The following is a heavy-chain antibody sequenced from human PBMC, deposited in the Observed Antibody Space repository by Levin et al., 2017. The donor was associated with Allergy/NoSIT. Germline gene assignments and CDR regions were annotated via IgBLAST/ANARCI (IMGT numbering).Heavy chain of an antibody. CDR3: ARFMAPGY. J-gene: IGHJ4*02. D-gene: IGHD5-24*01. CDR2: VNPDGTAT. V-gene: IGHV3-74*01. CDR1: GFTFSSHY. Sequence: GGSLRLSCAASGFTFSSHYMHWVRQAPGKGLVWVSLVNPDGTATSYADSVKGRFTISRDNAKNTLHLQMNSLRAEDTSVYYCARFMAPGYWGQGTLVTVSS.